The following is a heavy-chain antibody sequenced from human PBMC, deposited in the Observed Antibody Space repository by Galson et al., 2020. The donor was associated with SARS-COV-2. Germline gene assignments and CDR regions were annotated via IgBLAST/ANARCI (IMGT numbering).Heavy chain of an antibody. CDR3: ARVLWFGELSGWFDP. V-gene: IGHV3-7*01. J-gene: IGHJ5*02. CDR1: GFTFSSYW. D-gene: IGHD3-10*01. Sequence: GGSLRLSCAASGFTFSSYWMSWVRQAPRKGLEWVANIKQDGSEKYYVDSVKGRFTISRDNAKNSLYLQMNSLRAEDTAVYYCARVLWFGELSGWFDPWGQGTLVTVSS. CDR2: IKQDGSEK.